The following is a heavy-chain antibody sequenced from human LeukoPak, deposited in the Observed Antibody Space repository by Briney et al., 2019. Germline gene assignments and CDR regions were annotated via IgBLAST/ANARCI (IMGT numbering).Heavy chain of an antibody. V-gene: IGHV4-39*07. CDR3: ARVNKEYYYDSSGYYGY. CDR2: IYYSGST. J-gene: IGHJ4*02. D-gene: IGHD3-22*01. CDR1: GGSISSSSYY. Sequence: SETLSLTCTVSGGSISSSSYYWGWIRQPPGKGLEWIGSIYYSGSTYYNPSLKRRVTISVDTSKNQFSLKLSSVTAADTAVYYCARVNKEYYYDSSGYYGYWGQGTLVTVSS.